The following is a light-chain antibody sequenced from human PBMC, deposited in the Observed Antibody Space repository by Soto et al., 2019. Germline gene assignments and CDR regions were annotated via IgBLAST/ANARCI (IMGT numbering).Light chain of an antibody. CDR1: QSVSNN. J-gene: IGKJ5*01. V-gene: IGKV3-15*01. CDR2: GAS. Sequence: EIVMTQSPATLSVSPGERATLSCRASQSVSNNLAWYLQKPGQAPRLLIYGASTRATGVPARFSGSGSGTEFTLTISSLQSEGFAIYYCQHYNNWPPITFGQGTRLEIK. CDR3: QHYNNWPPIT.